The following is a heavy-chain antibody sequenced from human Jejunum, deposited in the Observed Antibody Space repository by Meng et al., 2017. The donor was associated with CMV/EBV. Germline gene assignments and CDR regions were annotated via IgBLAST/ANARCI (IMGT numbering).Heavy chain of an antibody. V-gene: IGHV1-2*02. CDR2: MYPNSGGT. D-gene: IGHD5-12*01. CDR1: GYTFTGHY. J-gene: IGHJ4*02. CDR3: ATVTYSDYDDFDY. Sequence: CKASGYTFTGHYIRWVRQAHGQGLEWMGWMYPNSGGTNYAQKFQGRVAMTRDTSISTAYMELSRLRSDDTAIYYCATVTYSDYDDFDYWGQGTLVTVSS.